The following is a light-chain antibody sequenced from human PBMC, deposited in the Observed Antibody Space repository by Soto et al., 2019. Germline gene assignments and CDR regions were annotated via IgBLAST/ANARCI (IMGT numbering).Light chain of an antibody. CDR1: SSDVGRFNF. J-gene: IGLJ1*01. CDR2: EVT. CDR3: SSYTTRSTYV. Sequence: QSVLTQPASVSGSPGQSITISCTGTSSDVGRFNFVSWFQQHPGKAPKLLIYEVTKRPSGVSNRFSGSKSGSTASLTISGLQTEDEAGYYCSSYTTRSTYVFGTGTKVTVL. V-gene: IGLV2-14*01.